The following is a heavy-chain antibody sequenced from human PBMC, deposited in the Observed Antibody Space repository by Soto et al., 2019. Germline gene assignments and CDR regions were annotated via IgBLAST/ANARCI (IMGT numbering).Heavy chain of an antibody. CDR2: TYYRSKWYY. J-gene: IGHJ4*01. CDR1: GYSVSSNSAG. CDR3: ARGEQYSGRIFDY. D-gene: IGHD1-26*01. V-gene: IGHV6-1*01. Sequence: QTLALTCAITGYSVSSNSAGFSFVRHSPSRGLELLGRTYYRSKWYYEYAVSVRGRITINPDTSKNQYSLQLNSVTPEDTAVYFCARGEQYSGRIFDYWGQGTLVTVSS.